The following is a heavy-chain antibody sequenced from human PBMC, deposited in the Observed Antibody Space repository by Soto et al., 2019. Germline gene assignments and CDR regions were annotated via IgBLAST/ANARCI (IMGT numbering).Heavy chain of an antibody. V-gene: IGHV3-23*01. J-gene: IGHJ4*02. CDR3: AKVLPPRGSSGYYYPGGYFDY. Sequence: GGSLRLSCAASGFTFSNYAMSWVRQAPGKGLEWVSVISGSGGSTYYADSVKGRFSISRDNSKNTLYLQMNSLRAEDTAVYYCAKVLPPRGSSGYYYPGGYFDYWGQGTLVTVSS. CDR2: ISGSGGST. CDR1: GFTFSNYA. D-gene: IGHD3-22*01.